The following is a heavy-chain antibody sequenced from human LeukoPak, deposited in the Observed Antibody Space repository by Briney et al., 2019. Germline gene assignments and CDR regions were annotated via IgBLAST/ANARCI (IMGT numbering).Heavy chain of an antibody. J-gene: IGHJ3*02. D-gene: IGHD6-19*01. CDR3: ARDGPPSSGWDDAFDI. CDR1: GFTFSSYW. V-gene: IGHV3-7*01. Sequence: GGSLRLSCAASGFTFSSYWMSWVRQAPGKGLEWVANIKQDGSEKYYVDSVKGRFTISRDNAKNSLYLQMNSLRAEDTAVYYCARDGPPSSGWDDAFDIWGQGTMVTVSS. CDR2: IKQDGSEK.